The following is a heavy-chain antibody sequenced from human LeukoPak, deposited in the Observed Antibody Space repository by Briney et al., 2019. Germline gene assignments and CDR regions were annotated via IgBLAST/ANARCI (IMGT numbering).Heavy chain of an antibody. Sequence: GGSLRLSCAASGFTFSSYGMHWVRQAPGKGLEWVAVISYDGSNKYYADSVKGRFTISRDNSKNTLYLQMNSLRAEDTAVYYCAKDRGGCSGYWGQGTLVTVSS. J-gene: IGHJ4*02. CDR3: AKDRGGCSGY. V-gene: IGHV3-30*18. D-gene: IGHD5-12*01. CDR1: GFTFSSYG. CDR2: ISYDGSNK.